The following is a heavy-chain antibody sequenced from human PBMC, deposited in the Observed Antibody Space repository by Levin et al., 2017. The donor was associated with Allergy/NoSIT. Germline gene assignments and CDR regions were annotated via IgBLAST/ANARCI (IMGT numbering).Heavy chain of an antibody. Sequence: SQTLSLTCAVYGGSFSGYYWSWIRQPPGKGLEWIGEINHSGSTNYNPSLKSRVTISVDTSKNQFSLKLSSVTAADTAVYYCARGRKYYYGSGSYYNEGHYYYYYMDVWGKGTTVTVSS. CDR3: ARGRKYYYGSGSYYNEGHYYYYYMDV. CDR1: GGSFSGYY. V-gene: IGHV4-34*01. CDR2: INHSGST. J-gene: IGHJ6*03. D-gene: IGHD3-10*01.